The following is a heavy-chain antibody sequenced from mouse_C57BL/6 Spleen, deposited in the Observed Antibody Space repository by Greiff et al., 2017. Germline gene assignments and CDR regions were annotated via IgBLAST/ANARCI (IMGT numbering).Heavy chain of an antibody. Sequence: VQLQQSGAELVMPGASVKLSCKASGYTFTSYWMHWVKQRPGQGLEWIGEIDPSDSYTNYNQKFKGKSTLTVDKSSSTAYMQLSSLTSEDSAVYYCARFITTARNFDYWGQGTTLTASS. V-gene: IGHV1-69*01. D-gene: IGHD1-1*01. CDR2: IDPSDSYT. J-gene: IGHJ2*01. CDR1: GYTFTSYW. CDR3: ARFITTARNFDY.